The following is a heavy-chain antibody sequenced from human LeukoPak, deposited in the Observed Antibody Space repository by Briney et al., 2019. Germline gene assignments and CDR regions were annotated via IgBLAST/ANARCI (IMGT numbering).Heavy chain of an antibody. J-gene: IGHJ5*02. CDR2: ISSSSSYT. V-gene: IGHV3-11*05. Sequence: GGSLRLSCAASGFTFSDYYMSWIRQAPGKGLEWVSYISSSSSYTNYADSVKGRFTISRDNAENSLYLQMNSLRAEDTAVYYCARDPYYYDSSGYYWGWFDPWGQGTLVTVSS. CDR3: ARDPYYYDSSGYYWGWFDP. CDR1: GFTFSDYY. D-gene: IGHD3-22*01.